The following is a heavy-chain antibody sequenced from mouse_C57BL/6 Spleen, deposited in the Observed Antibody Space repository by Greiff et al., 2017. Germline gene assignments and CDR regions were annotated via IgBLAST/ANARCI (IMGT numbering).Heavy chain of an antibody. J-gene: IGHJ2*01. D-gene: IGHD1-1*01. CDR1: GYTFTSYW. V-gene: IGHV1-55*01. CDR3: ARDYYYGSSYGY. Sequence: VKLVESGAELVKPGASVKMSCKASGYTFTSYWITWVKQRPGQGLEWIGDIYPGSGSTNYNEKFKSKATLTVDTSSSTAYMQLSSPTSEDSAVYYWARDYYYGSSYGYWGQGTTLTVSS. CDR2: IYPGSGST.